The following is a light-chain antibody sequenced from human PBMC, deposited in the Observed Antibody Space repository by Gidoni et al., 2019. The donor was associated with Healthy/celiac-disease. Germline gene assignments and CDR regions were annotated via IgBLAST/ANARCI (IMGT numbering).Light chain of an antibody. CDR2: SNN. CDR3: AAWDDSLNGLV. J-gene: IGLJ1*01. V-gene: IGLV1-44*01. Sequence: QSVLTQPPSASGTPGQRVTISCSGSSSNIGSNTVNLYQQLPGTAPKLLIYSNNQRPPGVPDRFSGSKSGTSASLAISGLQSEDEADYYCAAWDDSLNGLVFGTGTKVTVL. CDR1: SSNIGSNT.